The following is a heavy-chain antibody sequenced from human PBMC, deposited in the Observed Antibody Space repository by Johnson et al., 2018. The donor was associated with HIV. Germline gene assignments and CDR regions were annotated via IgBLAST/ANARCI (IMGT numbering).Heavy chain of an antibody. CDR1: GFTFRSYW. J-gene: IGHJ3*01. D-gene: IGHD2-2*01. V-gene: IGHV3-7*01. CDR3: ARMDAHVSDF. Sequence: VQLVESGGGLVQPGGSLRLSCAASGFTFRSYWMTWFRQTPGKGLEWVANINDGGSEKYYVDTVKGRFTVSRDNAKNSLYLQMNSLRVEDTAVYYCARMDAHVSDFWGQGTMVTVSS. CDR2: INDGGSEK.